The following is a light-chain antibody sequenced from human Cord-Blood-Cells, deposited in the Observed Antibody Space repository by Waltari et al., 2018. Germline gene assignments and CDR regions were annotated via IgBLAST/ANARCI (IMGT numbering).Light chain of an antibody. Sequence: DIQMTQSPSSLSASVGDRVTITCRASQSISSYLNWYQQKPGEAPNLLIYAASSLQGCVPSRFIGGGAGTDVTLTISSLQPEDFATYYCQQSYSTPPWTFGQGTKVEIK. CDR1: QSISSY. V-gene: IGKV1-39*01. CDR3: QQSYSTPPWT. CDR2: AAS. J-gene: IGKJ1*01.